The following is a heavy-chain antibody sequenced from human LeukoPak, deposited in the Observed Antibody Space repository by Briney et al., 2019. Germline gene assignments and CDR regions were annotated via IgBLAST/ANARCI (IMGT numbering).Heavy chain of an antibody. Sequence: PLQTLSLTCTVSGGSISSGGYYWSWIRQHPGKDLEWIGYIYYSGSTYYNPSLRGRVTMSVDTSKNQFSLKLTSVITADTAVYYCARTRLHVSGTYLRPWGQGTLVTVSS. V-gene: IGHV4-31*03. D-gene: IGHD3-10*01. CDR2: IYYSGST. CDR1: GGSISSGGYY. CDR3: ARTRLHVSGTYLRP. J-gene: IGHJ5*02.